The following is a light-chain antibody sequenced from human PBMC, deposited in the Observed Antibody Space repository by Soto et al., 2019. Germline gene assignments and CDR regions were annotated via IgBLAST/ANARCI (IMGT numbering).Light chain of an antibody. CDR1: QNIRSW. CDR3: QHYNGY. J-gene: IGKJ2*01. CDR2: DAS. Sequence: DMPMTQSPTTLSASVGDRVTITCRASQNIRSWVAWYQQKPGKAPKVLIYDASTLESGVPSRFSGSGFGTEFPLTISSLQPDDFATYYCQHYNGYFGQGTKLEIK. V-gene: IGKV1-5*01.